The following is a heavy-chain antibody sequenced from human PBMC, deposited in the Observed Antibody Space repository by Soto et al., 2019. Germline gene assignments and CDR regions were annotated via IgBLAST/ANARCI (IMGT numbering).Heavy chain of an antibody. CDR1: GFSLSNARMG. CDR3: ARTYDFWSGYYFDY. CDR2: IFSNDEK. D-gene: IGHD3-3*01. J-gene: IGHJ4*02. V-gene: IGHV2-26*01. Sequence: SGPTLVNPTETLTLTCTVFGFSLSNARMGVSWIRQPPGKALEWLAHIFSNDEKSYSTSLKSRLTISKDTSKSQVVLTMTNMDPVDTATYYCARTYDFWSGYYFDYWGQGTLVTVSS.